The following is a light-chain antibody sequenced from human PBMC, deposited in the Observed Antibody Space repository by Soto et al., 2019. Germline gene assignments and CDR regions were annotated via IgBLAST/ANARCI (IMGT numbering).Light chain of an antibody. J-gene: IGKJ4*01. CDR3: QQRSNSYT. V-gene: IGKV3-11*01. Sequence: EIGLTQSPAPLSLSQGERATLSCRASQSVSSYLAWYQQKPGQTPGLLIYDVSNTATGIPARFSSSGSGTDSTLTISRTEPEHFAVYYGQQRSNSYTFGGGPYVEIK. CDR1: QSVSSY. CDR2: DVS.